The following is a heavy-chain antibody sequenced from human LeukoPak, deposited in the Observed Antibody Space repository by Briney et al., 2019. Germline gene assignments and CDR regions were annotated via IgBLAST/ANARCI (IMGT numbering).Heavy chain of an antibody. V-gene: IGHV4-34*01. CDR1: GGSFNDYY. CDR3: AGCSKGYYYYYVDV. D-gene: IGHD4-11*01. Sequence: SETLSLTCAVSGGSFNDYYWTWIRQPPGKGLEWIGEINHSGATNYNPSLKSRVTISVDTSKNQFSLKLSSVTAADTAVYYCAGCSKGYYYYYVDVWGKGTTDTVSS. CDR2: INHSGAT. J-gene: IGHJ6*03.